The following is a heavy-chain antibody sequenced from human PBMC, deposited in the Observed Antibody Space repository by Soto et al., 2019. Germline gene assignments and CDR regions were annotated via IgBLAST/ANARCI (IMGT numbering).Heavy chain of an antibody. J-gene: IGHJ3*02. CDR2: ISSSGSTI. V-gene: IGHV3-48*03. CDR1: GFTFSSYE. CDR3: ARDRAYYYDSSCYPDAFDI. Sequence: GGSMTLSCAAAGFTFSSYEMNWVRQAPGKGLEWVSYISSSGSTIYYADSVKGRFTISRENANNSMDPQMHSLRADDTAVYYCARDRAYYYDSSCYPDAFDIWGQGTMVTVSS. D-gene: IGHD3-22*01.